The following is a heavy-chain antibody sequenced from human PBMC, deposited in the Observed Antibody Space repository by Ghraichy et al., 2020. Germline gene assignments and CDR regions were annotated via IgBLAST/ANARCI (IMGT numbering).Heavy chain of an antibody. CDR1: GFTFSSYH. D-gene: IGHD1-14*01. CDR2: IGYDGSSK. V-gene: IGHV3-30*02. J-gene: IGHJ4*02. CDR3: AKALPDTYLFDY. Sequence: GGSLRLSCAASGFTFSSYHIHWVRQAPGKGLEWVAFIGYDGSSKYYVDSVKGRFTVSRDNSKNIIYLQMKSLRGEDTAVYYCAKALPDTYLFDYCGQGALVTVPS.